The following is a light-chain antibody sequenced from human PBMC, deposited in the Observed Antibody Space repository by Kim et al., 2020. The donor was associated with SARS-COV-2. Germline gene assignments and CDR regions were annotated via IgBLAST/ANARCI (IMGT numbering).Light chain of an antibody. CDR3: QQYNNWPPLT. CDR1: QSVSSN. J-gene: IGKJ3*01. CDR2: GAS. V-gene: IGKV3-15*01. Sequence: EIVMTQSPATLSVSPGERATLSCRASQSVSSNLAWYHQKPGQPPRLLIYGASTRATGIPARFSGSGFGTEFTLTISSLQSEDFAVYYCQQYNNWPPLTFGPGTKVDIK.